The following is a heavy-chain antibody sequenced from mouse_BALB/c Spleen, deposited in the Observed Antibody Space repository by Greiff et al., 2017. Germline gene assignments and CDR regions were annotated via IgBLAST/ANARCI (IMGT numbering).Heavy chain of an antibody. CDR3: TREDEVRRGTWFAY. D-gene: IGHD2-14*01. CDR2: IDPETGGT. Sequence: QVQLQQSGAELVRPGASVTLSCKASGYTFTDYEMHWVKQTPVHGLEWIGAIDPETGGTAYNQKFKGKATLTADKSSSTAYMELRSLTSEDSAVYYCTREDEVRRGTWFAYWGQGTLVTVSA. CDR1: GYTFTDYE. V-gene: IGHV1-15*01. J-gene: IGHJ3*01.